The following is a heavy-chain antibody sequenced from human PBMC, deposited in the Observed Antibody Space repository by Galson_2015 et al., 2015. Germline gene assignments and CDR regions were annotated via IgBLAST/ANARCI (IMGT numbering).Heavy chain of an antibody. CDR3: TTDGCSGGSCYSPGC. CDR1: GFTFSAYA. J-gene: IGHJ4*02. Sequence: SLRLSCAASGFTFSAYAMHWVRQAPGKGLEWVAVISYDGSKKYYADSVKGRFTISRDDSKNTLYLQMNNLKSEDTAVYYCTTDGCSGGSCYSPGCWGQGTLVTVSS. D-gene: IGHD2-15*01. CDR2: ISYDGSKK. V-gene: IGHV3-30-3*01.